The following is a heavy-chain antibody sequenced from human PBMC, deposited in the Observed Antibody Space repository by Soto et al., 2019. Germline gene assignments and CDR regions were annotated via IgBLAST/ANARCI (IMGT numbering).Heavy chain of an antibody. CDR1: GYTFTSCG. CDR3: ARGSLYLEREGFDY. CDR2: ISAYNGNT. Sequence: ASVKVSCKASGYTFTSCGISWVRQAPGQGLEWMGWISAYNGNTNYAQKLQGRVTMTTDTSTSTAYMELRSLRSDDTAVYYCARGSLYLEREGFDYWGQGTLVTVSS. V-gene: IGHV1-18*01. J-gene: IGHJ4*02. D-gene: IGHD1-1*01.